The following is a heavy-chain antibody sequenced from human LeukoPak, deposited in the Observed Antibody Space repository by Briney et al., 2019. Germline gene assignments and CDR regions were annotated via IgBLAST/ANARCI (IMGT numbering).Heavy chain of an antibody. Sequence: PSETLSLTCNVSGGSINSYYWSWIRQPPGKRLEWIGYTLYSGSTDYNPSLKSRVTMSLDTPKNQFSLKLTSVTATDTAVYYCARVPGVVTGSYYFDSWGQGTLVTVSS. CDR2: TLYSGST. CDR3: ARVPGVVTGSYYFDS. V-gene: IGHV4-59*01. D-gene: IGHD2-21*02. CDR1: GGSINSYY. J-gene: IGHJ4*02.